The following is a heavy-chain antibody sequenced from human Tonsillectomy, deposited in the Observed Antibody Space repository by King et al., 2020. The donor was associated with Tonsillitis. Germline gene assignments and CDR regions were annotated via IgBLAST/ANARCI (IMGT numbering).Heavy chain of an antibody. V-gene: IGHV3-33*05. D-gene: IGHD6-19*01. Sequence: VQLVESGGGVVQPGSSLKLSCASSGFAFRSYGMHWVRQAPGKGLEWVAVISFDASRENYADSVEGRFTISRDNSKNTLYLQMNSLRAEDTAVYYCARERLYSSHGRIDYWGQGSLVTVSS. CDR3: ARERLYSSHGRIDY. CDR2: ISFDASRE. J-gene: IGHJ4*02. CDR1: GFAFRSYG.